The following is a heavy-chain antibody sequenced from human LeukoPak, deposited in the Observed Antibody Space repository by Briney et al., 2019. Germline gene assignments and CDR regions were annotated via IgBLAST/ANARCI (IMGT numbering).Heavy chain of an antibody. J-gene: IGHJ3*02. CDR2: INCDGSST. V-gene: IGHV3-74*01. D-gene: IGHD1-26*01. CDR1: RYTLNIYW. Sequence: GGSLRLSYAASRYTLNIYWMHWVRQAPGKGLVWVSRINCDGSSTSYADSVKGRFTISRDNAKNTLYLQMNSLRAEDTAVYYCARDLGGSYSSDAFDTWGQGTMVTVSS. CDR3: ARDLGGSYSSDAFDT.